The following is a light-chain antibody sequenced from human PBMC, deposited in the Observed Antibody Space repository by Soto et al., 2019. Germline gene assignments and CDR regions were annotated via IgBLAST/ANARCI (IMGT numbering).Light chain of an antibody. J-gene: IGLJ2*01. Sequence: QSALTQPASVSGSPGQSITISCTETSSDVGDYNYVSWYQQHPGKAPKLMLYDVSNRPSGVSNRFSGSKSGNTASLTIYGLQAEDEADYYCSSFTTSSSVVFGGGTKLTVL. CDR2: DVS. V-gene: IGLV2-14*01. CDR3: SSFTTSSSVV. CDR1: SSDVGDYNY.